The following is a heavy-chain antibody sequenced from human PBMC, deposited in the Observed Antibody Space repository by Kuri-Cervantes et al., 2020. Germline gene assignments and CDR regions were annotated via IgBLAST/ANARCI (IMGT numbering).Heavy chain of an antibody. CDR2: IIPIFGTA. D-gene: IGHD6-13*01. CDR3: AGVSSSWYPQTDDAFDI. CDR1: GGTFSSYA. V-gene: IGHV1-69*06. J-gene: IGHJ3*02. Sequence: SSVKVSCKASGGTFSSYAISWVRQAPGQGLEWMGGIIPIFGTANYAQKFQGRVAITADKSTSTAYMELSSLRSGDTAVYYCAGVSSSWYPQTDDAFDIWGQGTMVTVSS.